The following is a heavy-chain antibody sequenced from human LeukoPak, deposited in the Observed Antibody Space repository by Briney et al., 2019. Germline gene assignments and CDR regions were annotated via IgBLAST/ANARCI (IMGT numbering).Heavy chain of an antibody. J-gene: IGHJ5*02. CDR3: SGESYDFWSGLP. Sequence: TSETLSLTCTVSGGSLNSYYWSWVRPPPGEGLGWIGYIYYSGSTNYNPSLKSRVTISVDTSKNQFSLKLSSVTAADTAVYYCSGESYDFWSGLPWGQGTLVTVSS. V-gene: IGHV4-59*01. CDR2: IYYSGST. CDR1: GGSLNSYY. D-gene: IGHD3-3*01.